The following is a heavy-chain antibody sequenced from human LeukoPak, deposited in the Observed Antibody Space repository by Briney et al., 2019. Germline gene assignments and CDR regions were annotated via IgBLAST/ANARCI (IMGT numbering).Heavy chain of an antibody. CDR2: ISSSGSTI. CDR3: ARMDGYRGYYYMDV. Sequence: GGTLRLSCAAYGFTFSSYAMNWVRQAPGKGLEWVSAISSSGSTIYYADSVKGRFTISRDNAKNSLYLQMNSLRAEDTAVYYCARMDGYRGYYYMDVWGKGTTVTISS. J-gene: IGHJ6*03. V-gene: IGHV3-48*03. D-gene: IGHD5-24*01. CDR1: GFTFSSYA.